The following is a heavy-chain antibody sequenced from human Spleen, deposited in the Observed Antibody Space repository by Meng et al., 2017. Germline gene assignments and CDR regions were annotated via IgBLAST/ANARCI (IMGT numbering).Heavy chain of an antibody. Sequence: GESLKISCKGSGYSFTTFWIGWVRQMPGKGLEWMGIIYPGDSHTRYSPSFQGQVTISADKSISTAYLQWTSLKASDTAMYYCAKVTSWGEFFDYWGQGTLVTGSS. CDR1: GYSFTTFW. D-gene: IGHD4-11*01. CDR3: AKVTSWGEFFDY. J-gene: IGHJ4*02. V-gene: IGHV5-51*01. CDR2: IYPGDSHT.